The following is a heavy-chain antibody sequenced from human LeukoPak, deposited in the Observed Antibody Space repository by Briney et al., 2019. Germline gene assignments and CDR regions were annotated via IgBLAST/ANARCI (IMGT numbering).Heavy chain of an antibody. V-gene: IGHV3-11*06. CDR1: GFTFSDYY. D-gene: IGHD3-9*01. Sequence: GGSLRLSCAASGFTFSDYYMSWIRQAPGKGLEWVSYISSSSSYTNYADSVKGRFTISRDNAKNSLYLQTNSLRAEDTAVYYCARFGLRYFDWLPFDYWGQGTLVTVSS. CDR2: ISSSSSYT. J-gene: IGHJ4*02. CDR3: ARFGLRYFDWLPFDY.